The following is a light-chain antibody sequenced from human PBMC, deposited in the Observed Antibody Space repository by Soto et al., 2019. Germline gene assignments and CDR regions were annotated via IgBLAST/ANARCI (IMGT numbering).Light chain of an antibody. J-gene: IGKJ4*01. CDR3: QQYGSSPALT. Sequence: EIVMTQSPATLSVSPGERATLSCRASQSVNIYLAWYQQKPGQAPRLLIFGASSRATGIPARFSGSGSGTEFTLTISRLEPEDFAVYYCQQYGSSPALTFGGGTKVEIK. V-gene: IGKV3D-15*01. CDR1: QSVNIY. CDR2: GAS.